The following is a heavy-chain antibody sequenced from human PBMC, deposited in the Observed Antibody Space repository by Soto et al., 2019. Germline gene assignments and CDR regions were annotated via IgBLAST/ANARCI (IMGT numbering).Heavy chain of an antibody. CDR1: GYTFISYA. Sequence: ASVKVSCKASGYTFISYAMHWVRQAPGQRLEWMGWINAANGNTKYSQKFQGRVTTTRDTSASTAYMELSSLRSEDTAVYYCARTSGYYFFDSWGQGTLVTVSS. CDR2: INAANGNT. J-gene: IGHJ4*02. CDR3: ARTSGYYFFDS. D-gene: IGHD3-22*01. V-gene: IGHV1-3*01.